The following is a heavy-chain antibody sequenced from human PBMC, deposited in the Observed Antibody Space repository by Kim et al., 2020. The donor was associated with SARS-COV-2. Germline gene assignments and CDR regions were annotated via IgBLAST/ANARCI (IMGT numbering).Heavy chain of an antibody. CDR3: ARDRDSSGLKDY. D-gene: IGHD3-22*01. Sequence: SYAQKFQGRVTMTRDTSTSTVYMELSSLRSEDTAVYYCARDRDSSGLKDYWGQGTLVTVSS. V-gene: IGHV1-46*01. J-gene: IGHJ4*02.